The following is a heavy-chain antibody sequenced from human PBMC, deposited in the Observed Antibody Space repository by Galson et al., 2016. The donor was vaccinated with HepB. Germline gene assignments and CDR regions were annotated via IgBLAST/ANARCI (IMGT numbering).Heavy chain of an antibody. CDR2: ISGGGGST. D-gene: IGHD2-15*01. J-gene: IGHJ1*01. V-gene: IGHV3-23*01. CDR3: VRESGCSGGTCHSDRYFQH. CDR1: GFTFSSYA. Sequence: SLRLSCAASGFTFSSYAMSWVRQAPGKGLEWVSLISGGGGSTYYADSVKGRFTISRVSSKKTLFLQMNSLRAEDTAVYYCVRESGCSGGTCHSDRYFQHWGQGTLVTVSP.